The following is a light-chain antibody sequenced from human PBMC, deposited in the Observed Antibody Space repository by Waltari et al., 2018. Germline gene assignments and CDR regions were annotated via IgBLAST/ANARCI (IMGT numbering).Light chain of an antibody. CDR3: MQALQSPFT. J-gene: IGKJ3*01. CDR1: QSLLHSNGYNY. CDR2: LGS. V-gene: IGKV2-28*01. Sequence: DIVMTQSPLSLPVTPGEPASISCRSSQSLLHSNGYNYLDWYLQKQGQSPQLLIYLGSNRASGVPDRFSGSGSGTDFTLKISRVEAEDVGLYYCMQALQSPFTFGPGTKVDIK.